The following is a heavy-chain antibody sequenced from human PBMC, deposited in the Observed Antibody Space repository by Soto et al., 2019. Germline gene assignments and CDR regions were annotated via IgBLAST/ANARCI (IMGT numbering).Heavy chain of an antibody. J-gene: IGHJ6*02. V-gene: IGHV1-69*01. CDR3: ARVYYYDSSGYYNVYYYYGMDV. CDR1: GGTFSSYA. D-gene: IGHD3-22*01. Sequence: QVQLVQSGAEVKKPGSSVKVSCKASGGTFSSYAISWVRQAPGQGLEWMGGIIPLCGTANYAQKFQGRVTIPADESTSTAYMGLSSLSSEDTDVYYCARVYYYDSSGYYNVYYYYGMDVWGQGTTVTVSS. CDR2: IIPLCGTA.